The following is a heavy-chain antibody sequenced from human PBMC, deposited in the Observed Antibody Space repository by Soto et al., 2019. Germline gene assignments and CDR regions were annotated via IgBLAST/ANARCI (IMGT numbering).Heavy chain of an antibody. J-gene: IGHJ4*02. CDR3: ARASPFVTFDY. D-gene: IGHD2-21*02. CDR1: GGSVRSGGYY. Sequence: PSETLSLTCTVSGGSVRSGGYYWSWIRHLPGKGLEWIAYIYDSQNTYYNPSLASRVSISVDASENQFSLRLASVTDADTAVYFCARASPFVTFDYWGQGALVTVSS. V-gene: IGHV4-31*03. CDR2: IYDSQNT.